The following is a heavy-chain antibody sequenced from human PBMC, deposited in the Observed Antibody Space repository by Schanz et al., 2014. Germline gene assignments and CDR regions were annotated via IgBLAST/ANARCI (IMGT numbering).Heavy chain of an antibody. CDR2: MYINSGST. CDR3: ASLIGTTSAHFYGMDV. V-gene: IGHV3-11*05. D-gene: IGHD1-7*01. CDR1: GFTFSDYY. Sequence: QVQLVESGGGLVKPGGSLRLSCVASGFTFSDYYMSWIRQAPGKGLEWISSMYINSGSTQYADSVKGRFIISRDSSKNTVYLQMNSLRAEDTAVYFCASLIGTTSAHFYGMDVWGQGTTVTVSS. J-gene: IGHJ6*02.